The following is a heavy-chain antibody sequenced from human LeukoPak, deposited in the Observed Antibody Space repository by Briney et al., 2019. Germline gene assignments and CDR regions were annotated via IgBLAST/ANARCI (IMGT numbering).Heavy chain of an antibody. CDR2: INHSGST. V-gene: IGHV4-34*01. CDR1: GGSLSGYY. D-gene: IGHD2-2*01. J-gene: IGHJ4*02. Sequence: SGTLSLTFAVYGGSLSGYYWRLIRQPPGKGLGWIGEINHSGSTNYNPSLKSLVTISVDTSKNQFSLKLSSVTAADTAVYYCARLPVVPATILYSGQGTLFTVSS. CDR3: ARLPVVPATILY.